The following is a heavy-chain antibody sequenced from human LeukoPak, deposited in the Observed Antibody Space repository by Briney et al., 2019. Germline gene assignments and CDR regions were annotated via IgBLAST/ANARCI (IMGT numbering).Heavy chain of an antibody. CDR3: ARDFALSGSFDY. V-gene: IGHV3-21*01. D-gene: IGHD1-26*01. J-gene: IGHJ4*02. CDR1: GFTFSSYS. CDR2: ISSSSSCI. Sequence: GGSLRLSCAASGFTFSSYSMNWVRQAPGKGLEWVSSISSSSSCIYYADSVKGRFTISRDNAKNSLYLQMNSLRAEDTAVYYCARDFALSGSFDYWGQGTLVTVSS.